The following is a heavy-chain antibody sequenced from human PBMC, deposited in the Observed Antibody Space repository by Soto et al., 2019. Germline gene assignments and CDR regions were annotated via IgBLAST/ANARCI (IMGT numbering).Heavy chain of an antibody. CDR1: GCSISSGGYY. CDR3: ARSVFP. J-gene: IGHJ5*02. Sequence: QVQLQESGPGLVKPSQTLSLTCTVSGCSISSGGYYCNWIRQHPGQGLEWIGYIYYIGSTYYNPSLKSRVTISLEKSKHQFSLKLSSVTAADTAVYYCARSVFPWGQGTLVTVSS. V-gene: IGHV4-31*03. CDR2: IYYIGST.